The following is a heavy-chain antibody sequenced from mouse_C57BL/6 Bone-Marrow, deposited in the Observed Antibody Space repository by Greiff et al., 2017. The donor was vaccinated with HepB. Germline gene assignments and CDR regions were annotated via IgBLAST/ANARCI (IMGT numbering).Heavy chain of an antibody. J-gene: IGHJ1*03. CDR3: AREAYPIYYYGSSWYFDV. CDR1: GYTFTSYG. Sequence: VQLQQSGAELARPGASVKLSCKASGYTFTSYGISWVKQRTGQGLEWIGEIYPRSGNTYYNEKFKGKATLTADKSSSTAYMELRSLTSEDSAVYFWAREAYPIYYYGSSWYFDVWGTGTTVTVSS. D-gene: IGHD1-1*01. V-gene: IGHV1-81*01. CDR2: IYPRSGNT.